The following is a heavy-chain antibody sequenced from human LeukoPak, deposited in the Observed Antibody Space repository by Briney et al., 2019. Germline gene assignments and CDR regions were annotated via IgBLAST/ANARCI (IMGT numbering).Heavy chain of an antibody. J-gene: IGHJ4*02. CDR2: INHSGST. CDR3: ARDVDTAYYFDY. D-gene: IGHD5-18*01. Sequence: SETLPLTCAVYGGSFSGYYWSWIRQPPGKGLEWIGEINHSGSTNYNPSLKSRVTISVDTSKNQFSLKLSSVTAADTAVYYCARDVDTAYYFDYWGQGTLVTVSS. V-gene: IGHV4-34*01. CDR1: GGSFSGYY.